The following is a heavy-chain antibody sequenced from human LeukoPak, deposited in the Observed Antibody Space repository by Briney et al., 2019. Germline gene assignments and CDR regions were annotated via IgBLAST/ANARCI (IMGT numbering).Heavy chain of an antibody. CDR1: GGSISSSSYY. CDR2: IYYSGST. D-gene: IGHD3-9*01. CDR3: AITTGYNSKVFDY. J-gene: IGHJ4*02. Sequence: PSETLSLTCTVSGGSISSSSYYWGWIRQPPGKGLEWIGSIYYSGSTYYNPSLKSRVTISVDTSKNQFSLKLSSVTAADTAVYYCAITTGYNSKVFDYWGQGTLVTVSS. V-gene: IGHV4-39*01.